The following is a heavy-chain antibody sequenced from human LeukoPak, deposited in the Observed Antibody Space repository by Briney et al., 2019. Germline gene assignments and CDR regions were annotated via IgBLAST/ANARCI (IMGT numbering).Heavy chain of an antibody. CDR3: ARRMVRGGGFDY. V-gene: IGHV1-46*01. CDR1: GYTFTSYY. Sequence: ASVKVSCKASGYTFTSYYMHWVRQAPGQGLEWMRIINPSGGSTSYAQKFQGRVTMTRDTSTSTVYMELSSLRSEDTAVYYCARRMVRGGGFDYWGQGTLVPSPQ. J-gene: IGHJ4*02. CDR2: INPSGGST. D-gene: IGHD3-10*01.